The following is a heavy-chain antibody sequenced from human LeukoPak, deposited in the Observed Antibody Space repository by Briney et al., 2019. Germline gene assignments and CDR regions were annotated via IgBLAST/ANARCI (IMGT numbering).Heavy chain of an antibody. CDR1: GGTFSSYA. CDR3: ASYLRYFDWLLRGVVEWWLAPFDP. D-gene: IGHD3-9*01. CDR2: IIPIFGTA. Sequence: SVKVSCKASGGTFSSYAISWVRQAPGQGLGWMGGIIPIFGTANYAQKFQGRVTITADESTSTAYMELSSLRSEDTAVYYCASYLRYFDWLLRGVVEWWLAPFDPWGQGTLVTVSS. V-gene: IGHV1-69*01. J-gene: IGHJ5*02.